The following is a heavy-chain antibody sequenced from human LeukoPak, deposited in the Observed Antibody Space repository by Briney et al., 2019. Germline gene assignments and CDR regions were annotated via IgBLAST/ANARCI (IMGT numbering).Heavy chain of an antibody. V-gene: IGHV3-33*06. CDR2: IWYDGSNK. D-gene: IGHD5-18*01. CDR1: GFTFSSYG. Sequence: GGSLRLSCAASGFTFSSYGMHWVRQAPGKGLEWVAVIWYDGSNKYYADSVKGRFTISRDNSKNTLYLQMNSLRAEDTAVYYCAKGLQLWFLFDYWGQGTLVTVSS. J-gene: IGHJ4*02. CDR3: AKGLQLWFLFDY.